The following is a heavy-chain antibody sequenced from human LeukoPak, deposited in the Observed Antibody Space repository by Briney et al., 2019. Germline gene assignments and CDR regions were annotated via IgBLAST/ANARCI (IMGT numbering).Heavy chain of an antibody. V-gene: IGHV3-30*18. D-gene: IGHD1-26*01. CDR3: AKDEGSYCDY. J-gene: IGHJ4*02. CDR2: ISYDGSNK. CDR1: GFTFSSYG. Sequence: GRSLRLSCAASGFTFSSYGMHWVRQAPGKGLEWVAVISYDGSNKYYADSVKGRFTISRDNSKNTLYLQMNSLRAEDTAVYYCAKDEGSYCDYWGQGTLVTVSS.